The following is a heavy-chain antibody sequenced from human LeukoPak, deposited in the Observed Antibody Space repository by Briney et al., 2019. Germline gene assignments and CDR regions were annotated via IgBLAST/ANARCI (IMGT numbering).Heavy chain of an antibody. CDR2: ISAYNGNT. V-gene: IGHV1-18*01. CDR1: GYTFTSYG. CDR3: ARDHPNCDFWSGQEV. D-gene: IGHD3-3*01. Sequence: ASVKVSCKASGYTFTSYGISWVRQAPGQGLEWTGWISAYNGNTNYAQKLQGRVTMTTDTSTSTAYMELRSLRSDDTAVYYCARDHPNCDFWSGQEVWGQGTLVTVSS. J-gene: IGHJ4*02.